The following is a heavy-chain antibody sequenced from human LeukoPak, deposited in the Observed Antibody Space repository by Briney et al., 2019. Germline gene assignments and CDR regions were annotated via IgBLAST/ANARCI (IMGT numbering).Heavy chain of an antibody. Sequence: PGGSLRLSCAASGFTFSSYAMSWVRQAPGKGLEWVSAISGSGGSTYYADSVKGRFTISRDNSKNTLYLQMNSLRAEDTAVYYCAKGNVFGYYYGSGSYYPDAFDIWGQGTMVTVSS. J-gene: IGHJ3*02. CDR3: AKGNVFGYYYGSGSYYPDAFDI. D-gene: IGHD3-10*01. V-gene: IGHV3-23*01. CDR1: GFTFSSYA. CDR2: ISGSGGST.